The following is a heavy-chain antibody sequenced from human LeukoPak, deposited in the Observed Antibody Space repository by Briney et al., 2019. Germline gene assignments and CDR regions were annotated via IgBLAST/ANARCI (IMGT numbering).Heavy chain of an antibody. Sequence: SETLSLTCTVSGGSISSYYWSWIRQPPGKGLEWIGYIYYSGSTNYNPSLNSRVTISVDTSKNQFSLKLSSVTAADTAVYYCARGGGIAAAVDFDYWGQGTLVTVSS. CDR2: IYYSGST. V-gene: IGHV4-59*08. J-gene: IGHJ4*02. CDR3: ARGGGIAAAVDFDY. D-gene: IGHD6-13*01. CDR1: GGSISSYY.